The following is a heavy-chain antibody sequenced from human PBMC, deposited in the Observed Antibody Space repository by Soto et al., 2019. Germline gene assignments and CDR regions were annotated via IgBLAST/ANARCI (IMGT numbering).Heavy chain of an antibody. D-gene: IGHD3-9*01. V-gene: IGHV4-34*01. CDR3: ARFPTYYDILTGRYGSYYYYGMDV. Sequence: QVQLQQWGAGLLKPSETLSLTCAVYGGSFSGYYWSWIRQPPGKGLEWIGEINHSGSTNYNPSLKSRVTISVDTSKNQFSLKLSSVTAADTAVYYCARFPTYYDILTGRYGSYYYYGMDVWGQGTTVTVSS. CDR2: INHSGST. J-gene: IGHJ6*02. CDR1: GGSFSGYY.